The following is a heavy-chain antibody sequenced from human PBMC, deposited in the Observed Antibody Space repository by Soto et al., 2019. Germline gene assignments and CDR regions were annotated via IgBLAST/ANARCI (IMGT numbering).Heavy chain of an antibody. CDR2: IWYDGSNK. Sequence: GGSLRLSCAASGFTFSSYGMHWARQAPGKGLEWVAVIWYDGSNKYYADSVKGRFTISRDNSKNTLYLQMNSLRAEDTAVYYCARDSSGYGFDYWGQGTLVTVSS. D-gene: IGHD3-22*01. CDR1: GFTFSSYG. J-gene: IGHJ4*02. CDR3: ARDSSGYGFDY. V-gene: IGHV3-33*01.